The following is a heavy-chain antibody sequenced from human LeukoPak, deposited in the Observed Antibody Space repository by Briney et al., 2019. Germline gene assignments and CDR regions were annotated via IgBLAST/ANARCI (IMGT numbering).Heavy chain of an antibody. Sequence: GGSLRLSCAASGFTFNNFAMTWVRQAPGKGLEWVSSIGPSGSDTYYTNSVKGRFTVSRDNSKNTLYLEMNGLRAEDTAFYYCAKRVLYSAAHAYFDYWGQGVLVTVSS. D-gene: IGHD1-26*01. CDR2: IGPSGSDT. V-gene: IGHV3-23*01. CDR1: GFTFNNFA. J-gene: IGHJ4*02. CDR3: AKRVLYSAAHAYFDY.